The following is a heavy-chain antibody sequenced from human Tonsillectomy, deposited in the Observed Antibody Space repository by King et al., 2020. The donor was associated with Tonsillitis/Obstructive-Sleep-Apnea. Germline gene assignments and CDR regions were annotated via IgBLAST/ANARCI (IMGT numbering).Heavy chain of an antibody. V-gene: IGHV3-11*06. J-gene: IGHJ6*02. D-gene: IGHD3-22*01. Sequence: FTFSRDNAKNSLYLQMNSLRAEDTAVYYCARDPYYYDSSGYQGMDVWGQGTTVTVSS. CDR3: ARDPYYYDSSGYQGMDV.